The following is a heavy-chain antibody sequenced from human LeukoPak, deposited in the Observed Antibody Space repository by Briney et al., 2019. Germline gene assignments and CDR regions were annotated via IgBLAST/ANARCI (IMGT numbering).Heavy chain of an antibody. Sequence: SETLSLTCTVSGGSISSSSYYWSWIRQPPGKGLEWIGYIYYSGSTNYNPSLKSRVTISVDTSKNQFSLKLSSVTAADTAVYYCARDLYGAFDYWGQGTLVTVAS. CDR2: IYYSGST. D-gene: IGHD4-17*01. CDR1: GGSISSSSYY. J-gene: IGHJ4*02. V-gene: IGHV4-61*01. CDR3: ARDLYGAFDY.